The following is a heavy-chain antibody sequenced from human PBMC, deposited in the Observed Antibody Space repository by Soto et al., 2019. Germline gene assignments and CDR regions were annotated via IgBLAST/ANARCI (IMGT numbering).Heavy chain of an antibody. J-gene: IGHJ5*02. CDR3: ARWADMLQYHWFDP. D-gene: IGHD2-8*01. Sequence: PSETLSLTCAVSSGSISSSNWWSWVRQPPGKGLEWIGEIYHSGSTNYNPSLKSRVTISVDKSKNQFSLKLSSVTAADTAVYYCARWADMLQYHWFDPWGQGTLVTVSS. V-gene: IGHV4-4*02. CDR1: SGSISSSNW. CDR2: IYHSGST.